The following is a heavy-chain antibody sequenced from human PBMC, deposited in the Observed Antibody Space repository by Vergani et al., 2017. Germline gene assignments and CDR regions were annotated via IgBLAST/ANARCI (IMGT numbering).Heavy chain of an antibody. V-gene: IGHV3-74*01. D-gene: IGHD2-21*01. CDR2: INPDGTIT. J-gene: IGHJ3*01. Sequence: EVQLVESGGGLIQPGGSLTLSCAASEFTFSSYWIHWIRQVPGKGLVWVSRINPDGTITSHADFVRGRFTISRDNARNTVHLQMNSLRSDDTAMYYCARVLDYWDSGDSYVREAFDVWGPGTVVTVSS. CDR3: ARVLDYWDSGDSYVREAFDV. CDR1: EFTFSSYW.